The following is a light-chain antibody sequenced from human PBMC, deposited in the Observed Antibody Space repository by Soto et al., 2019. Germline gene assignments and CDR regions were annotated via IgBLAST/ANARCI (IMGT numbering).Light chain of an antibody. V-gene: IGLV7-46*01. Sequence: QAVVTQEPSLTVSPGGTVTLTCGSSNGTLTSGHFPYWFQQKPGQAPRALIFDTSNRHSWTPARFSGSLLGGKAALTLSGAHPEDEADYYCLLYFDVARVFGGGTKLTVL. CDR2: DTS. J-gene: IGLJ2*01. CDR1: NGTLTSGHF. CDR3: LLYFDVARV.